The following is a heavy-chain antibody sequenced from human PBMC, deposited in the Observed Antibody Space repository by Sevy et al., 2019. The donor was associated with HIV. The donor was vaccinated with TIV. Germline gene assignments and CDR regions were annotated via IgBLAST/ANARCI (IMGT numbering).Heavy chain of an antibody. D-gene: IGHD6-13*01. CDR1: GFTFSSYD. CDR3: ARGYSSSWGLDV. V-gene: IGHV3-13*01. J-gene: IGHJ6*04. Sequence: GESLKISCAASGFTFSSYDMHWVRQATGKGLEWVSAIGTAGDTYYPGSVKGRFTISRENAKNSLYLQMNSLRAGDTAVYYCARGYSSSWGLDVWGKGTTVTVSS. CDR2: IGTAGDT.